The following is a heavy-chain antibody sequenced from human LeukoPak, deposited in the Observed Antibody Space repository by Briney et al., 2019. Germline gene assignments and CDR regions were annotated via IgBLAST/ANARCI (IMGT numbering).Heavy chain of an antibody. V-gene: IGHV3-23*01. D-gene: IGHD3-10*01. CDR3: ARKSASGNYPLDY. CDR1: GFNFGSYS. Sequence: GGSLRLSCAASGFNFGSYSMTWVRQAPGKGLEWVSVISADSATTFYADSVKGRFTISRDNAKNTVFLQMSSLRAEDTALYYCARKSASGNYPLDYWGQGTLVAVSS. J-gene: IGHJ4*02. CDR2: ISADSATT.